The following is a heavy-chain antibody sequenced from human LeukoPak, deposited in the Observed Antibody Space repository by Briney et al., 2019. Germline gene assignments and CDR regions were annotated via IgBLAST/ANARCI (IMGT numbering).Heavy chain of an antibody. Sequence: GGSLRLSCEATGFTFSKYRMHWVRQSPGKGLVWVSFINSHGDTTTYADSVRGRFTISRDNAKNTVFLQMTSLVAEDTAVYYCARASGYLNDLDFWGQGTLVSVSS. CDR2: INSHGDTT. J-gene: IGHJ4*02. V-gene: IGHV3-74*01. CDR3: ARASGYLNDLDF. CDR1: GFTFSKYR. D-gene: IGHD3-3*01.